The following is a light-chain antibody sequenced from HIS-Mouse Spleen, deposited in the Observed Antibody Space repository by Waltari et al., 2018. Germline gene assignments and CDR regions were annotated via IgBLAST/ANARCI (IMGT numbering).Light chain of an antibody. V-gene: IGLV2-23*01. Sequence: QSALTQPASVSGSPGQSITISCTGTSSDVGSYNLVSWYQQHPGKAPKLMIYEGSKRPSGVSNRFSGSKSGNTASLTICGLQAEDEADYYCCSYAGSSTVVVGGGTTLTVL. CDR1: SSDVGSYNL. J-gene: IGLJ2*01. CDR2: EGS. CDR3: CSYAGSSTVV.